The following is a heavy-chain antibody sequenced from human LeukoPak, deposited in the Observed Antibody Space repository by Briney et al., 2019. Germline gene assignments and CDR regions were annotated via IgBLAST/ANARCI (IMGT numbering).Heavy chain of an antibody. CDR2: IYYSGST. J-gene: IGHJ6*03. CDR3: ARVVEGGLPKLYYMDV. V-gene: IGHV4-59*11. CDR1: GGSISSHY. Sequence: NSSETLSLTCTVSGGSISSHYWSWIRQPPGKGLEWIGYIYYSGSTNYNPSLKSRVTISVDTSKNQFSLKLSSVTAADTAVYYCARVVEGGLPKLYYMDVWGKGTTVTVSS. D-gene: IGHD1-26*01.